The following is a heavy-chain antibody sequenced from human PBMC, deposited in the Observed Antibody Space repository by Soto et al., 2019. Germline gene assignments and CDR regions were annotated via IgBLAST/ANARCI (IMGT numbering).Heavy chain of an antibody. J-gene: IGHJ3*02. CDR3: ARDPDSSGYYASDAFDI. Sequence: GGSVRLSFAASGFTFSSYAMHWVRQAPGKGLEWVAVISYDGSNKYYADSVKGRFTISRDNSKNTLYLQMNSLRAEDTAVYYCARDPDSSGYYASDAFDIWGQGTMVTVSS. V-gene: IGHV3-30-3*01. D-gene: IGHD3-22*01. CDR1: GFTFSSYA. CDR2: ISYDGSNK.